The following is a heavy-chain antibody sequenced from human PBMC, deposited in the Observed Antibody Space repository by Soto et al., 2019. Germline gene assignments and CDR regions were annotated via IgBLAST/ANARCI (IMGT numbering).Heavy chain of an antibody. V-gene: IGHV3-7*01. D-gene: IGHD1-20*01. CDR3: AIITRGFSMDV. CDR1: GFTFSAYW. Sequence: EVQLVESGGGLVQPGGSLRLSCAASGFTFSAYWMSWVRQTPGKGLEWVANIKHDGSEKYYVDSVKGRFTISRDNAKNSLFLEMNSLRAEDTAEFYCAIITRGFSMDVWGQGTTVTVSS. CDR2: IKHDGSEK. J-gene: IGHJ6*02.